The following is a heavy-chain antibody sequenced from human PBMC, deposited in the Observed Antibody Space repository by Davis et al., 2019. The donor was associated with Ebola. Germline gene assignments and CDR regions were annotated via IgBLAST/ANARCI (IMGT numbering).Heavy chain of an antibody. CDR1: GFSVSDKY. D-gene: IGHD4-17*01. V-gene: IGHV3-53*01. J-gene: IGHJ2*01. CDR2: FYTDERT. CDR3: ARHVDGDFWYFDL. Sequence: GGSLRLSCAASGFSVSDKYMSWVRQAPGKGPEWVSVFYTDERTYYADSVEGRFTVSRDNSENKLYLQMSTLRAEDTAVYYCARHVDGDFWYFDLWGRGTRVTVSS.